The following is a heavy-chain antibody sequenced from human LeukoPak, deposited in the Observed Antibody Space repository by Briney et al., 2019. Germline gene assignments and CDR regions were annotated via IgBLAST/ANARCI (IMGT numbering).Heavy chain of an antibody. CDR1: GFTFSSYA. V-gene: IGHV3-30-3*01. CDR3: AKDPPSMIVVVSLFDY. Sequence: PGGSLRLSCAASGFTFSSYAMHWVRQAPGKGLEWVAVISYDGSNKYYADSVKGRFTISRDNSKNTLYLQMNSLRAEDTAVYYCAKDPPSMIVVVSLFDYWGQGTLVTVSS. CDR2: ISYDGSNK. J-gene: IGHJ4*02. D-gene: IGHD3-22*01.